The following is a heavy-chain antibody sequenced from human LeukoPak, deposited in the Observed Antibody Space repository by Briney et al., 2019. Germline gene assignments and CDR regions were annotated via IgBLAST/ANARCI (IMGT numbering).Heavy chain of an antibody. CDR3: ARGDYDFWSGYLDY. Sequence: PSETLSLTCTVSGGSISSGSYYWSWIRQPAGKGLEWIGRIYTSGSTNYNPSLKSRVTISVDTSKNQFSLKLSPVTAADTAVYYCARGDYDFWSGYLDYWGQGTLVTVSS. V-gene: IGHV4-61*02. CDR1: GGSISSGSYY. J-gene: IGHJ4*02. CDR2: IYTSGST. D-gene: IGHD3-3*01.